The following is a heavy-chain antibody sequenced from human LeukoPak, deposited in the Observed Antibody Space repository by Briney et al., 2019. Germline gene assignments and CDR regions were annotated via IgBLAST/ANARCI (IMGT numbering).Heavy chain of an antibody. J-gene: IGHJ1*01. CDR2: ISSSSSYI. D-gene: IGHD2-15*01. Sequence: GGSLRLSCAASGFTFSSYSMYWVRQAPGKGLEWVSSISSSSSYIYYADSVKGRFTISRDNAKNSLYLQMNSLRAEDTAVYYCARDRGYCSGGSCYDGDFQHWGQGTLVTVSS. V-gene: IGHV3-21*01. CDR3: ARDRGYCSGGSCYDGDFQH. CDR1: GFTFSSYS.